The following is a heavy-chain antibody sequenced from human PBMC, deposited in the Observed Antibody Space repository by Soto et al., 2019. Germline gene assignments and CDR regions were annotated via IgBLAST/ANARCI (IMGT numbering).Heavy chain of an antibody. CDR3: AREIVGLTGTTVYFDY. J-gene: IGHJ4*02. D-gene: IGHD1-7*01. CDR1: GGSISSGGYY. Sequence: SATLSLTCTVSGGSISSGGYYWSWLRQHPGKGLEWIGYIYYSGSTYYNPSLKSRVTISVDTSKNQFSLKLSSVTAADTAVYYCAREIVGLTGTTVYFDYWGQGTLVTVSS. V-gene: IGHV4-31*03. CDR2: IYYSGST.